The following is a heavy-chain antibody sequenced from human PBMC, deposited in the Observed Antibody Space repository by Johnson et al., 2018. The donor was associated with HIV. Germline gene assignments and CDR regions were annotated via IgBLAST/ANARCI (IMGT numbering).Heavy chain of an antibody. Sequence: VQLVESGGGWVQPGRSLRVSCAASGFTFDEYVIHLVRQAPGKGLEWVSGISWKSGNTGYADSVKGRFTISRDNAKNFVHLQMNSLRADDTAVYYCAKDNVVGALTIWGNRAFDSWGQGTMVTVSS. D-gene: IGHD1-26*01. CDR2: ISWKSGNT. CDR3: AKDNVVGALTIWGNRAFDS. J-gene: IGHJ3*01. V-gene: IGHV3-9*01. CDR1: GFTFDEYV.